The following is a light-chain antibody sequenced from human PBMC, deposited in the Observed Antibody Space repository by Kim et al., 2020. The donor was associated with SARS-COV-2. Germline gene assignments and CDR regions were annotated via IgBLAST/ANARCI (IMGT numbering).Light chain of an antibody. CDR3: QQSYNTPRYT. Sequence: DIQMTQSPSSLSASVGDKVTITCRVSQTISTFLNWYQHKPGKAPKLLIYAASSLYTGVPSRFSGTGSGTDFTLTINGLQPEDFATYYCQQSYNTPRYTFGQGTKLEI. V-gene: IGKV1-39*01. J-gene: IGKJ2*01. CDR2: AAS. CDR1: QTISTF.